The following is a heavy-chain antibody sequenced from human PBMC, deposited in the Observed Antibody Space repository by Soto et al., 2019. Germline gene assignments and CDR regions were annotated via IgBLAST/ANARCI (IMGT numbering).Heavy chain of an antibody. Sequence: GGSLRLSCAVSGFTFSSNAMSCVRQAPGKGLEWVSAISGSGGSKYYADSVKGRFIISRDNSKNTLSLQMNSLRAEDTAGYYCAKTQRVIDYYHSSGYHFDYWGQGTLVTVSS. CDR3: AKTQRVIDYYHSSGYHFDY. D-gene: IGHD3-22*01. CDR1: GFTFSSNA. CDR2: ISGSGGSK. V-gene: IGHV3-23*01. J-gene: IGHJ4*02.